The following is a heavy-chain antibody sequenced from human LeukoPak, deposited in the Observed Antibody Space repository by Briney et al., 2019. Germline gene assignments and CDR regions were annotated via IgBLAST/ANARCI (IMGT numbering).Heavy chain of an antibody. J-gene: IGHJ4*02. D-gene: IGHD2-2*01. CDR2: INPSGGST. V-gene: IGHV1-46*01. CDR3: ARGGGLGYCSSTSCRFYY. Sequence: GASVKVSCKASGYIFTNYYMHWVRQAPGQGLEWMGMINPSGGSTRYARKFQGRVTMTRETSTKTVYTDLNSLRSEDTAVYYWARGGGLGYCSSTSCRFYYWGQGTLVTVSS. CDR1: GYIFTNYY.